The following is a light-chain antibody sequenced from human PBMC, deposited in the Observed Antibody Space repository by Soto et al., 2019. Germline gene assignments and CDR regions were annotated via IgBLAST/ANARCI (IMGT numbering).Light chain of an antibody. Sequence: EIVLTQSPGTLSLSPGERATLSCRASQSVSSNYLAWYQQKPGQAPRLLIYGASNRATGIPDRFSGSGSGTDFTLTISKLEPEDFAVYHCQQYGGSPLFTFGQGTKLEI. J-gene: IGKJ2*01. CDR2: GAS. V-gene: IGKV3-20*01. CDR3: QQYGGSPLFT. CDR1: QSVSSNY.